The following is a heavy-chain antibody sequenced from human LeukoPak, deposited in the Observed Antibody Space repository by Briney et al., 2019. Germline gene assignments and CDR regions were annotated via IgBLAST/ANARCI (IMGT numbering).Heavy chain of an antibody. CDR1: GGSISSGSYY. J-gene: IGHJ4*02. D-gene: IGHD3-3*01. CDR2: IYTSGSV. CDR3: ATNDFWSGHFDY. V-gene: IGHV4-61*02. Sequence: SQTLSLTCTVSGGSISSGSYYLSWIRQPAGKGPEWIGRIYTSGSVSYNPSLKSRVTISVDMSKNQFSLRLSSVTAADTAVYYCATNDFWSGHFDYWGQGTLVTVSS.